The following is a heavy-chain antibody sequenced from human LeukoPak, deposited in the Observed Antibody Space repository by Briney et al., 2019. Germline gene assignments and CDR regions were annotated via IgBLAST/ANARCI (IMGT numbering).Heavy chain of an antibody. V-gene: IGHV4-4*09. CDR3: ARLDSGNDAFDI. Sequence: SETLSLTCAVYGGSFSGYYWSWIRQPPGKGLEWIGYIYTSGSTNYNPSLKSRVTISVDTSKNQFSLKLSSVTAADTAVYYCARLDSGNDAFDIWGQGTMVTVSS. D-gene: IGHD3-10*01. CDR1: GGSFSGYY. J-gene: IGHJ3*02. CDR2: IYTSGST.